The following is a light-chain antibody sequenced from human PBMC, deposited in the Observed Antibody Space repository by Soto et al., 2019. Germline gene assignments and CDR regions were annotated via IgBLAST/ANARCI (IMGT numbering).Light chain of an antibody. CDR2: KAS. CDR1: QSISSW. CDR3: QQYYSYSYT. J-gene: IGKJ2*01. V-gene: IGKV1-5*03. Sequence: DIQMTQSPSTLSAAVGDRVTITCRASQSISSWLAWYQQKPGKAPKLLIYKASSLESGVPSRFSGSGSGTEFPLTISSLQPDDFATYYCQQYYSYSYTFGQGTKLEIK.